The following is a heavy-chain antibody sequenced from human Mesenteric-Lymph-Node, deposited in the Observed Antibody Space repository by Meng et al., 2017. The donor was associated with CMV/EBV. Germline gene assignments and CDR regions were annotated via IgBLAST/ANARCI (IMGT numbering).Heavy chain of an antibody. J-gene: IGHJ5*02. CDR2: IGGGDDDR. Sequence: SVLTFNKFDRTWVRQARGKGLDWFSTIGGGDDDRYYADPVKGRFTISRDNSKNTVYLQMNSLRAEDTDVYYCAKDGVPGNSIYDWFEPWGQGTLVTVSS. CDR1: VLTFNKFD. V-gene: IGHV3-23*01. CDR3: AKDGVPGNSIYDWFEP. D-gene: IGHD4-23*01.